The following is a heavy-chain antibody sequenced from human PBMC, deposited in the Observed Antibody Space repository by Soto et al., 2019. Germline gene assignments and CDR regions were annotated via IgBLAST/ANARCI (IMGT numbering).Heavy chain of an antibody. CDR1: GFSFSAFS. V-gene: IGHV3-48*02. J-gene: IGHJ3*01. D-gene: IGHD2-2*02. CDR3: AREGGRHCSPTRCYNAFDV. Sequence: GESLKISCTSSGFSFSAFSMNWVRQAPGRGLEWVSYISSTSNTIYYADSVKGRLTISRDNAKNSLSLQMDSLRDEDTAVYYCAREGGRHCSPTRCYNAFDVWGQGTMVTVSS. CDR2: ISSTSNTI.